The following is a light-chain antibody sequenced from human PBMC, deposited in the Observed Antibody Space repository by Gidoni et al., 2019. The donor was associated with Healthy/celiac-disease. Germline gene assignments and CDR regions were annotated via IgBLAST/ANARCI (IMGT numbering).Light chain of an antibody. CDR3: MQALQTPVT. V-gene: IGKV2-28*01. CDR1: QSLLHSNGYNY. CDR2: LGS. J-gene: IGKJ5*01. Sequence: DIVMTHSPLSLPVTPGEPASISCRSSQSLLHSNGYNYLDWYLQKPGQSPQLLIYLGSNRASGVPDRFSGSGSGTDFTLKISRVEAEDVGVYYCMQALQTPVTFGQXTRLEIK.